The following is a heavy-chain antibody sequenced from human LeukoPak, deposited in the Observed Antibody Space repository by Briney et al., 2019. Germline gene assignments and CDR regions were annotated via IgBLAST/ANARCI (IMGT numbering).Heavy chain of an antibody. CDR1: GFTFSSYG. J-gene: IGHJ6*03. CDR2: ISYDGSNK. CDR3: AKDQRRNYPPYCYMDV. Sequence: GGSLRLSCAASGFTFSSYGMHWVRQAPGKGLEWVAVISYDGSNKYYADSVKGRFTISRDNSKNTLYLQMNSLRAEDTAVYYCAKDQRRNYPPYCYMDVWGKGTTVTVSS. D-gene: IGHD1-7*01. V-gene: IGHV3-30*18.